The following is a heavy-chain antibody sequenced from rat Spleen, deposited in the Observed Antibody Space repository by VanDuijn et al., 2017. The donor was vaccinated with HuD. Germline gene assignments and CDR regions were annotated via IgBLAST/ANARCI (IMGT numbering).Heavy chain of an antibody. CDR1: GFTFSDYN. Sequence: EVQLVESGGGLVQPGRSLKLSCAASGFTFSDYNMAWVRQAPKKGLEWVASITNTGGSTYYPDSVKGRFTISRDNAKSTLYLQMDSLRSEDTATYYCTTLQFAYWGQGTLVTVSS. CDR2: ITNTGGST. CDR3: TTLQFAY. V-gene: IGHV5-20*01. J-gene: IGHJ3*01.